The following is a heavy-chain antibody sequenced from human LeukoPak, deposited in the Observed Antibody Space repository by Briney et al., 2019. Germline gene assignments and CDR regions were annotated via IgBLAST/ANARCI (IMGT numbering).Heavy chain of an antibody. V-gene: IGHV3-23*01. CDR1: GFTFSSYA. Sequence: PGGSLRLSCAASGFTFSSYAMTWVRQAPGKGLEWVSAISGSGDGTYYADSVKGRFTISRDNSENTLYLQMNSLRAEDTAVYYCASKGLGSPHFDYWGQGTLVTVSS. D-gene: IGHD3-10*01. J-gene: IGHJ4*02. CDR2: ISGSGDGT. CDR3: ASKGLGSPHFDY.